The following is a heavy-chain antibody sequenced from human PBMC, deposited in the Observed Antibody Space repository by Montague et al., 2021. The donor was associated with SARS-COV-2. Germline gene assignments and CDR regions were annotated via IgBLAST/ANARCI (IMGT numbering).Heavy chain of an antibody. CDR3: ARVRHLGRGMDV. Sequence: CAISGDSVAGNGSGWNGFRQSPSRGFEWLGRTFYRTERNYHYADXLKSRITIDPDTSKNQVSLQLWSVTPEDTAVYFCARVRHLGRGMDVWGQGTTVTVSS. D-gene: IGHD7-27*01. J-gene: IGHJ6*02. V-gene: IGHV6-1*01. CDR1: GDSVAGNGSG. CDR2: TFYRTERNY.